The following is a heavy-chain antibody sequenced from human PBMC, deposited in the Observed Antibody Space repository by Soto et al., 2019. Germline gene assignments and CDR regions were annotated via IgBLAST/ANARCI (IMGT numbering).Heavy chain of an antibody. V-gene: IGHV3-64D*08. CDR2: ISSIGGST. J-gene: IGHJ6*02. D-gene: IGHD6-13*01. Sequence: PGGSLRLSCSASGFTFSSYAMHWVRQAPGKGLEYVSAISSIGGSTYYADSVKGRFTISRDNSKNTLYLQMSSLRAEDTAVYYCVKDVGLSSSWTQQRWLKLLPYYYGMDVWAQGTTVTVSS. CDR1: GFTFSSYA. CDR3: VKDVGLSSSWTQQRWLKLLPYYYGMDV.